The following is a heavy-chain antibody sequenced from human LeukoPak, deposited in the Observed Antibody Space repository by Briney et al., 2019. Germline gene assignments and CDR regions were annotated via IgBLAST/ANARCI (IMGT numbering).Heavy chain of an antibody. CDR3: ARGITMMEH. Sequence: SETLSLTCTVSGSSISSGYYWGWIRQPPGKGLEWIGSIYHSGNTYYNLSLKSRVTISVDTSKNQFSLKLTSVTATDTAVYYCARGITMMEHWGQGTLVTVSS. CDR2: IYHSGNT. CDR1: GSSISSGYY. D-gene: IGHD3-22*01. V-gene: IGHV4-38-2*02. J-gene: IGHJ1*01.